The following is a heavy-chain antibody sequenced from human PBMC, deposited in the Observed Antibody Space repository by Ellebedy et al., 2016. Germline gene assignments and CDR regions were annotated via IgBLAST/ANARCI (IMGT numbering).Heavy chain of an antibody. CDR1: GFTFSSYA. CDR2: ISDTGGRT. V-gene: IGHV3-23*01. Sequence: GGSLRLXCPASGFTFSSYAMTWVRQSPGRGLEWVSAISDTGGRTYYADSVKGRFTISRDNSKNTLYLQMSSLRAEDTAVYYCAKVGLRDTTSWGQGTLVTVSS. CDR3: AKVGLRDTTS. D-gene: IGHD3-10*01. J-gene: IGHJ4*02.